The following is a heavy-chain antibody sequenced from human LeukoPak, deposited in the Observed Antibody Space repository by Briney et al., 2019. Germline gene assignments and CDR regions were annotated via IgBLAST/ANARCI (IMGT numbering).Heavy chain of an antibody. CDR2: ISSSGTII. CDR1: GFSFSDYY. J-gene: IGHJ4*02. CDR3: ATRGGDSEVDF. Sequence: GGSLRLSCAASGFSFSDYYMSWIRQAPGKGLEWVSYISSSGTIIYYADSVKGRFTISRDNAKNSLYLQMNSLRAEDTAVYYCATRGGDSEVDFWGQGTLVTVSS. D-gene: IGHD4-17*01. V-gene: IGHV3-11*04.